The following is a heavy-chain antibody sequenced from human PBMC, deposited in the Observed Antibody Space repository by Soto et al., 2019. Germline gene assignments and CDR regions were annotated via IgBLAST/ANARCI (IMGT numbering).Heavy chain of an antibody. V-gene: IGHV5-51*01. CDR1: GYSFARQW. CDR2: IWPADSDT. J-gene: IGHJ4*02. Sequence: PGESLKISCKGSGYSFARQWIGWVRQLHVKGFEWMGIIWPADSDTRYNPTFEGQVTISADQSITTAYLQWSSLKASDTAIYYCASGSRDCSGGSCYSHWGQGTLVTVSS. D-gene: IGHD2-15*01. CDR3: ASGSRDCSGGSCYSH.